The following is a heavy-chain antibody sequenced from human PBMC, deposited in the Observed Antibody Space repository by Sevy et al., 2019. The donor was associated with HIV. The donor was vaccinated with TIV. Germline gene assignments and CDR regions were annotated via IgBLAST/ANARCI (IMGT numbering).Heavy chain of an antibody. CDR3: AGESYGSGVDY. Sequence: SETLSLTCTVSGGSISSYYWSWIRQPAGKGLGWIGRIYTSGSTNYNPSLKSRVTMSVDTSKNQFSLKLSSVTAADTAVYYCAGESYGSGVDYWGQGTLVIVSS. D-gene: IGHD3-10*01. V-gene: IGHV4-4*07. CDR1: GGSISSYY. CDR2: IYTSGST. J-gene: IGHJ4*02.